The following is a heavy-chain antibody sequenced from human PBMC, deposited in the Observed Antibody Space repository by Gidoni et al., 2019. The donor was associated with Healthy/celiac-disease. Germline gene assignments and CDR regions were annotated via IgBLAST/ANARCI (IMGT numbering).Heavy chain of an antibody. J-gene: IGHJ4*02. Sequence: QVQLQESGPGLVKPSETLSLTCTVSSGSISSYYWSWIRQPPGKGLEWIGYIYYSGSTNYNPSLKSRVTISVDTSKNQFSLKLSSVTAADTAVYYCARGRWLQTYYFDYWGQGTLVTVSS. D-gene: IGHD5-12*01. CDR2: IYYSGST. V-gene: IGHV4-59*01. CDR1: SGSISSYY. CDR3: ARGRWLQTYYFDY.